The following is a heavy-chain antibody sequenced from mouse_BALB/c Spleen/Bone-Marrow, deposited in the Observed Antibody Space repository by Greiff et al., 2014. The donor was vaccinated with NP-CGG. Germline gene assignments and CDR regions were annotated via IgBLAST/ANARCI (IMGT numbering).Heavy chain of an antibody. J-gene: IGHJ4*01. CDR3: PREGGAMDY. CDR1: GFTFSDYG. CDR2: ISNLAYSI. V-gene: IGHV5-15*02. Sequence: EVKLMESGGGLVQPGGSRKLSCAASGFTFSDYGMAWVRQAPGKGPEWVAFISNLAYSIYYADTVTGRFTISRENAKNTLYLEMRSLRSEDTAMYYWPREGGAMDYWGQGASVTVSS.